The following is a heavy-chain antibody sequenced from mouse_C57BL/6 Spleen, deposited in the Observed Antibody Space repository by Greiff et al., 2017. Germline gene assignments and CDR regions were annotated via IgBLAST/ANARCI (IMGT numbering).Heavy chain of an antibody. D-gene: IGHD2-12*01. Sequence: VQLQQSGTELVKPGASVKLSCKASGYTFTGYCMHWVKQRPGQGLEWIGNINPGNGGTNYNEKFKSKATLTADKSSNTAYMQLSSLTSEDSAVYYCARDSNDPAWFAYWGQGTLVTVSA. CDR1: GYTFTGYC. J-gene: IGHJ3*01. V-gene: IGHV1-53*01. CDR3: ARDSNDPAWFAY. CDR2: INPGNGGT.